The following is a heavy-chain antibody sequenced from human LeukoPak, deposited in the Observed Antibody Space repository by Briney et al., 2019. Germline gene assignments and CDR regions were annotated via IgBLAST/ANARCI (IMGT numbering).Heavy chain of an antibody. V-gene: IGHV1-2*02. CDR3: ARGAVSGSLFSDY. Sequence: ASVKVSCKASRYTFTGYYIHWVRQAPGQGLEWMGWINPSSGGTNYAQKFQGRVTMTTDTSITTANMELSRLRSDDTAMYYCARGAVSGSLFSDYWGRGALVTVSS. D-gene: IGHD1-26*01. J-gene: IGHJ4*02. CDR2: INPSSGGT. CDR1: RYTFTGYY.